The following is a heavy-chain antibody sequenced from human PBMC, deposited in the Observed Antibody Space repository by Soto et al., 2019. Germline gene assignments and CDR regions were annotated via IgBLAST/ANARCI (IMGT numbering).Heavy chain of an antibody. CDR1: GDSISSGNKY. V-gene: IGHV4-30-4*01. D-gene: IGHD3-16*01. CDR3: ARGPSPFDYYDAMDV. Sequence: QVQLRESGPGLVMPSQTLSLTCTVSGDSISSGNKYWSWIRQPPGKGLEWIGYIFSSGTTYYNPSLKSRLTRSRDTSENQFSLKLNSLTDADTAVYYCARGPSPFDYYDAMDVWGQGTTGTVSS. CDR2: IFSSGTT. J-gene: IGHJ6*02.